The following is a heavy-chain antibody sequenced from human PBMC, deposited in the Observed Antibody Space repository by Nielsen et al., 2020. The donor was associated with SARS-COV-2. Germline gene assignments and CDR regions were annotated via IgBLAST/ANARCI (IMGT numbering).Heavy chain of an antibody. Sequence: SETLSLTCTVSGGSISSYYWSWIRQPPGKGLEWIGDIYYSVSTNYNPSLKRRVTISVDTYKNQFYLKLSSVTAADTAVYYSARWDGDGDDAFDIWGQGTMVTVSS. V-gene: IGHV4-59*13. CDR1: GGSISSYY. J-gene: IGHJ3*02. CDR3: ARWDGDGDDAFDI. D-gene: IGHD4-17*01. CDR2: IYYSVST.